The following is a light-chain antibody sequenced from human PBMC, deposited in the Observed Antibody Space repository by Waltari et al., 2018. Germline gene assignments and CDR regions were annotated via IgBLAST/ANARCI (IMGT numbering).Light chain of an antibody. CDR3: AAWDDSLNSLS. CDR1: GSNIGINT. CDR2: NEN. Sequence: QSVPTQPPSASGTPGQRVTISCSGSGSNIGINTVNWYQQLPGTAHKLLIYNENLPPSRVPDRFSGSNSGSSASLAISGLQSDDEANYYCAAWDDSLNSLSFGTGTRVTVL. V-gene: IGLV1-44*01. J-gene: IGLJ1*01.